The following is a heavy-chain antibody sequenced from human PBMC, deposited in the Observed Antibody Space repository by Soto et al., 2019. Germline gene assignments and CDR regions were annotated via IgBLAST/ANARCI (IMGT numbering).Heavy chain of an antibody. CDR3: ARAGEELLPDYFDY. J-gene: IGHJ4*02. V-gene: IGHV1-69*02. CDR1: GGTFSSYT. Sequence: QVQLVQSGAEVKKPGSSVKVSCKASGGTFSSYTISWVRQAPGQGLEWMGRIIPILGIANYAQKFQGRVTITADKSTSTAYMELSSLRSEDTAVYYCARAGEELLPDYFDYWGQGTLVTVSS. CDR2: IIPILGIA. D-gene: IGHD2-15*01.